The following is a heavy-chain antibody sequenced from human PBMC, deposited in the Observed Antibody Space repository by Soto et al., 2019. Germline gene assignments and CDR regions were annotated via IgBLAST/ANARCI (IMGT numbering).Heavy chain of an antibody. J-gene: IGHJ4*02. Sequence: GGSLRLSCAASGFTFSNAWMSWVRQAPGKGLEWVGRIKSKTDGGTTDYAAPVKGRFTISRDDSKNTLYLQMNSLKTEDTAVYYRTTESIWFGELLSYYFDYWGQGTLVTVSS. V-gene: IGHV3-15*01. D-gene: IGHD3-10*01. CDR2: IKSKTDGGTT. CDR1: GFTFSNAW. CDR3: TTESIWFGELLSYYFDY.